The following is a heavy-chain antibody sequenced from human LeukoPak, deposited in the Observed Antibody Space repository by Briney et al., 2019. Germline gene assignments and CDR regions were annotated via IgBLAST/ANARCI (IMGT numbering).Heavy chain of an antibody. V-gene: IGHV4-39*07. J-gene: IGHJ3*02. CDR1: GGSISSSSYY. Sequence: SETLSLTCTVSGGSISSSSYYWGWIRQPPGKGLEWIGSIYYSGSTYYNPSLKSRVTISVDKSKNQFSLKMSSVTAADTAVYHCASYSGIYSAFEIWSQGTLVTVSS. D-gene: IGHD1-26*01. CDR2: IYYSGST. CDR3: ASYSGIYSAFEI.